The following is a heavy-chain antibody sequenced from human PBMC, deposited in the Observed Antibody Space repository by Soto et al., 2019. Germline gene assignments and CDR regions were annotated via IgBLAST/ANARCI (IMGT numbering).Heavy chain of an antibody. V-gene: IGHV4-59*01. CDR1: GGSISSYF. D-gene: IGHD4-17*01. Sequence: SETLSLTCTVSGGSISSYFWSWLRQPPGKGLEWIGYIYYSGSTNYNPSLKSRVTISVDSSKNQFSLRLSSVTAADTAVYYCARSYGDYGRAFDIWGLGTMVTVSS. CDR2: IYYSGST. J-gene: IGHJ3*02. CDR3: ARSYGDYGRAFDI.